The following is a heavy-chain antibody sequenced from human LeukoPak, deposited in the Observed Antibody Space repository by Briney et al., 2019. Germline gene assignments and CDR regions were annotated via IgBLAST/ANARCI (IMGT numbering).Heavy chain of an antibody. CDR1: GFTFRSYS. D-gene: IGHD3-9*01. CDR3: ARGGDILTGHDY. Sequence: GGSLRLSCAASGFTFRSYSMNWVRQAPGKGLEWVSAIDPSSTYIYYADSVKGRFTISRDNAENSLYLQMNSLRVEDTAVYYCARGGDILTGHDYWGQGTLVTVSS. CDR2: IDPSSTYI. J-gene: IGHJ4*02. V-gene: IGHV3-21*01.